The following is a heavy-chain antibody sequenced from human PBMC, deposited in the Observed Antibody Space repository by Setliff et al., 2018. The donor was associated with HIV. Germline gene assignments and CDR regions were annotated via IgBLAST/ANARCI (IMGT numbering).Heavy chain of an antibody. CDR2: IRFSGGS. CDR3: ARLRSPNGLFCLLDS. J-gene: IGHJ4*02. Sequence: PSETLSLTCSVSGASVSDHHWTWIRQTAEKRLEYIGRIRFSGGSNYNPSLSSRVTMSVDTSNNQFSLRLKSVTSADTAVYYCARLRSPNGLFCLLDSWGQGTRVTVSS. V-gene: IGHV4-4*07. CDR1: GASVSDHH. D-gene: IGHD2-8*01.